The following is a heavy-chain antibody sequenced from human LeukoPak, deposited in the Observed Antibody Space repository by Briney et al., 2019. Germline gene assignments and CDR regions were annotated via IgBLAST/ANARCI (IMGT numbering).Heavy chain of an antibody. D-gene: IGHD1-7*01. CDR3: ARGRYHWSYDEPYNWFDP. CDR2: ISAYNGNT. CDR1: GYTFTSYG. V-gene: IGHV1-18*01. Sequence: GASVKVSCKASGYTFTSYGISWVRQAPGQGLEWMGWISAYNGNTNYAQKLQGRVTMTTDTSTSTAYMELRSLRSDDTAVYYCARGRYHWSYDEPYNWFDPWGQGTLVTVSS. J-gene: IGHJ5*02.